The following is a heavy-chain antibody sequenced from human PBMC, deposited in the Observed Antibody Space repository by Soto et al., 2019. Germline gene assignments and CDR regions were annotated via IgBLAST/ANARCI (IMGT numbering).Heavy chain of an antibody. Sequence: GGSLRLSCAASGFTFSDYYMSWIRQAPGKGLEWVSYISSSGSTIYYADSVKGRFTISRDNAKNSLYLQMNSLRAEDTAVYYCARALLWFGELNAFDIWGQGTMVTVSS. CDR2: ISSSGSTI. CDR3: ARALLWFGELNAFDI. V-gene: IGHV3-11*01. D-gene: IGHD3-10*01. J-gene: IGHJ3*02. CDR1: GFTFSDYY.